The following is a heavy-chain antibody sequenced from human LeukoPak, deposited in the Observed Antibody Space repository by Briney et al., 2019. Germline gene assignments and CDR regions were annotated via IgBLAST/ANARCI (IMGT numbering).Heavy chain of an antibody. CDR2: IYYSGST. Sequence: SETLSLTCTVSGGSISSSSYYWGWIRQPPGKGLEWIGSIYYSGSTYYNPSLKSRVTISVDTSKNQFSLKLSSVTAADTAVYYCARDVATMVRGYYYYGMDVWGQGTTVTVSS. CDR3: ARDVATMVRGYYYYGMDV. D-gene: IGHD3-10*01. CDR1: GGSISSSSYY. J-gene: IGHJ6*02. V-gene: IGHV4-39*07.